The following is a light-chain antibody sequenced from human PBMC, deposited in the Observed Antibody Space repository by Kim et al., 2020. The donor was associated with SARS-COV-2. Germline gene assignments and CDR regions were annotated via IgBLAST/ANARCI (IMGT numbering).Light chain of an antibody. J-gene: IGKJ2*01. CDR2: KAS. CDR1: QSISSW. V-gene: IGKV1-5*03. Sequence: DIQMTQSPSTLSASVGDRVTITCRASQSISSWLAWYQQKPGKAPKVLIYKASNLESGVPSRFSGSGSGTEYTLTIISLQPDDFATYYCQQYSSFPYTFGQGNMLEI. CDR3: QQYSSFPYT.